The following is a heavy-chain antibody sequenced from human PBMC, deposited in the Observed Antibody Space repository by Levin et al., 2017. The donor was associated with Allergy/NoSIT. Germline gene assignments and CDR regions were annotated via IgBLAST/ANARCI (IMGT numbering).Heavy chain of an antibody. CDR2: IYWDDDE. J-gene: IGHJ3*02. V-gene: IGHV2-5*02. D-gene: IGHD3-10*01. CDR3: AHTYYGSGVGAFDI. Sequence: QTLSLTCTFSGFSLNTSAVGVGWIRQPPGKALEWLALIYWDDDERYSSSLENRLTITKDTSKKQVVLIMTNMDPVDTATSYCAHTYYGSGVGAFDIWGQGTMVTVSS. CDR1: GFSLNTSAVG.